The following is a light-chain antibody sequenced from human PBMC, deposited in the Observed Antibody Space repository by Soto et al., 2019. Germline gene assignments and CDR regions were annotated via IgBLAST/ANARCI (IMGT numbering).Light chain of an antibody. J-gene: IGKJ1*01. CDR2: GAS. V-gene: IGKV3-20*01. CDR3: QQYASSLT. CDR1: QSVDSAF. Sequence: EIVLTQSPGYLSLSLGERATLSCRASQSVDSAFFAWYQQKPGQPPRLLMYGASRRATGIPDRFSGSGSGTDFTLMISRMEPEDFAVYYCQQYASSLTFGQGTKVEI.